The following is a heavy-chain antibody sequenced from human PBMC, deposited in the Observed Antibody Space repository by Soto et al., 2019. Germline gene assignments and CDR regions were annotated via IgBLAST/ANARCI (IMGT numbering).Heavy chain of an antibody. CDR3: ARHSYYYDRSGYAGDI. J-gene: IGHJ3*02. Sequence: GESLMISCKGSGYSFTSYWIGWVRRMPGKGLEWMGIIYPGDSDTRYSPSFQGQVTISADKSISTAYLQWSSLKASDTAMYYCARHSYYYDRSGYAGDIWGQGTMVTVSS. D-gene: IGHD3-22*01. CDR2: IYPGDSDT. V-gene: IGHV5-51*01. CDR1: GYSFTSYW.